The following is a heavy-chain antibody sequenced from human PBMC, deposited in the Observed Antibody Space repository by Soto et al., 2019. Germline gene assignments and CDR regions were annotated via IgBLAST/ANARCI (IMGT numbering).Heavy chain of an antibody. V-gene: IGHV3-23*01. CDR3: AKGGPTYSSSWYDY. Sequence: HPGGSLRLSCAASGFTFSSYAMSWVRQAPGKGLEWVSTINAGGGSTFYADSVKGRFTISRDNSKNTLYLQMNSLRAEDTAVYYCAKGGPTYSSSWYDYWGQGTLVTVSS. J-gene: IGHJ4*02. CDR1: GFTFSSYA. D-gene: IGHD6-13*01. CDR2: INAGGGST.